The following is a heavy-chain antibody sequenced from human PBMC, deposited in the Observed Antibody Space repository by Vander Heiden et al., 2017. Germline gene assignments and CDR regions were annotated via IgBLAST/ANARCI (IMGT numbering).Heavy chain of an antibody. CDR1: GGSISSSSYY. V-gene: IGHV4-39*01. Sequence: QLQLQESGPGLVQPSETLSLTCPVSGGSISSSSYYWGWIRQPPGKGLEWIGSIYYSGSTYYNPSLKSRVTISVDTSKNQFSLKLSSVTAADTAVYYCARPAHYYDGNWFDPWGQGTLVTVSS. J-gene: IGHJ5*02. CDR2: IYYSGST. CDR3: ARPAHYYDGNWFDP. D-gene: IGHD3-22*01.